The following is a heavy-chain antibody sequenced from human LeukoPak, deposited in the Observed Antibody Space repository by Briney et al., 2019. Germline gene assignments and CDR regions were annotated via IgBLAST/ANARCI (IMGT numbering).Heavy chain of an antibody. D-gene: IGHD1-26*01. CDR2: IGYDGSNK. Sequence: GGSLRLSCAASGFTFSSYGMHWVRQAPGKGLEWVAFIGYDGSNKYYVDSVKGRFTISRDRSKSTLYLQMNSLRAEDTAVYCCASGPYPRGQNYMDVWGKGTTVTVSS. CDR1: GFTFSSYG. CDR3: ASGPYPRGQNYMDV. V-gene: IGHV3-30*02. J-gene: IGHJ6*03.